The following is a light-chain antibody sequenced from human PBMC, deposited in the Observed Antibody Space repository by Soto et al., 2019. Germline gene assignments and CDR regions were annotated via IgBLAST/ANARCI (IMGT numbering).Light chain of an antibody. J-gene: IGLJ2*01. Sequence: QSALTQPPSASGSPGQSVTISCTGTSSDVGGYNSVSWYQQHPGKAPKLMIYEVTERPSGVPGRFSGSKSGNTASLTVSGLQAEDEADYYCCSYAGSNNLVFGGGTKLTVL. V-gene: IGLV2-8*01. CDR1: SSDVGGYNS. CDR3: CSYAGSNNLV. CDR2: EVT.